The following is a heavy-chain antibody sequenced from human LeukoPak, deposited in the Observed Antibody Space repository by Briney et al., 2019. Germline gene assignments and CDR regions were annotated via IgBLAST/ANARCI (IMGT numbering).Heavy chain of an antibody. J-gene: IGHJ5*02. CDR2: IYYSGST. V-gene: IGHV4-38-2*02. CDR3: ARAGPWQIDP. D-gene: IGHD3-10*01. CDR1: GYSISSSYY. Sequence: SETLSLTCTVSGYSISSSYYWGWIRQPPGKGLEWIGSIYYSGSTYYNPSLKSRVTISVDRSKNQFSLRLTSVTAADTAVYYCARAGPWQIDPWGQGTLVTVSS.